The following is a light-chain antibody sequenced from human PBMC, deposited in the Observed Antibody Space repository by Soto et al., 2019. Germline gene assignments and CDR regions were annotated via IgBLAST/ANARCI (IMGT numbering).Light chain of an antibody. J-gene: IGKJ5*01. Sequence: LTQSPGTLSLFPGERATLSCRASRGVTNYLAWYQHKPGQAPRLLIFGVSSRATGIPDRFSGSGSGTDFTLTISSLEPEDFAVYYCQQRSDSITFGQGTRLEIK. CDR3: QQRSDSIT. V-gene: IGKV3-11*01. CDR2: GVS. CDR1: RGVTNY.